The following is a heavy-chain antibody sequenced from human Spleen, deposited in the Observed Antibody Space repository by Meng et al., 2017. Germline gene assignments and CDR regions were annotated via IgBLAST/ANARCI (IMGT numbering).Heavy chain of an antibody. CDR1: GFTFSDYY. D-gene: IGHD3-3*01. V-gene: IGHV3-11*01. CDR3: ARGADFWSGYYRLGWFDP. J-gene: IGHJ5*02. CDR2: ISSSGSTI. Sequence: GESLKISCAASGFTFSDYYMSWIRQAPGKGLEWVSYISSSGSTIYYADSVKGRFTISRDNAKNSLYLQMNSLRAEDTAVYYCARGADFWSGYYRLGWFDPWGQGTLVTVSS.